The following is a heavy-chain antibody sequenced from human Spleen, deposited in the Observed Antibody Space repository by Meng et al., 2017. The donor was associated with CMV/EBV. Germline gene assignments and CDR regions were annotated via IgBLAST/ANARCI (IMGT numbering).Heavy chain of an antibody. Sequence: GGSLRLSCAASGFTFSSYEMNWVRQAPGKGLEWVSYISSSGSTIYYADSVKGRFTISRDNAKNSLYLQMNSLRAEDTAVYYCAREQQRLLEWLPPTYYYYGMDVWGQGTTVTVSS. CDR3: AREQQRLLEWLPPTYYYYGMDV. D-gene: IGHD3-3*01. CDR1: GFTFSSYE. V-gene: IGHV3-48*03. J-gene: IGHJ6*02. CDR2: ISSSGSTI.